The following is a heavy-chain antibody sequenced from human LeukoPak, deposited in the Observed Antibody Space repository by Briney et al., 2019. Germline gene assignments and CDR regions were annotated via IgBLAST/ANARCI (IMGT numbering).Heavy chain of an antibody. CDR1: GFTFSDYY. CDR3: ARDGDVLTVHDYDY. D-gene: IGHD3-9*01. V-gene: IGHV3-11*01. Sequence: GGSLRLSCAASGFTFSDYYMSWFRQVPGKGLEWVSYISSSGSSTNYADSVQGRFTISRDNAKNSLYLQMSSLRAEDTALYYCARDGDVLTVHDYDYWGQGTLVTVSS. CDR2: ISSSGSST. J-gene: IGHJ4*02.